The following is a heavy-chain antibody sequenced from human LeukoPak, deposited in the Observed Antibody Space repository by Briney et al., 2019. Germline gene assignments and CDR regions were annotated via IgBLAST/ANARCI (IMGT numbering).Heavy chain of an antibody. D-gene: IGHD3-10*01. CDR2: IKHSGST. Sequence: SETLSLTCPVYGGSFSGYYWSWIRQPPGKGLEWIGEIKHSGSTTYNPSLKSRVTISLDTSKNQVSLKLNSVTAADTAVYYCATYHYGSGSYHNHPNFDSWGQGTLVTVSS. CDR3: ATYHYGSGSYHNHPNFDS. CDR1: GGSFSGYY. J-gene: IGHJ4*02. V-gene: IGHV4-34*01.